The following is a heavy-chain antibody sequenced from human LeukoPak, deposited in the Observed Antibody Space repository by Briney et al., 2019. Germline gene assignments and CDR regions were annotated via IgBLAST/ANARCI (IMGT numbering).Heavy chain of an antibody. CDR2: IWYDGSNK. Sequence: GGSLRLSCAASGFTFSSYGMHWVRQAPGKGLEWVAVIWYDGSNKYYADSVKGRFTISRDDAKNSLYLQMNSLRAEDTAIYYCTRVGYIDEGIDYWGQGTLVTVSS. J-gene: IGHJ4*02. V-gene: IGHV3-33*08. D-gene: IGHD5-24*01. CDR1: GFTFSSYG. CDR3: TRVGYIDEGIDY.